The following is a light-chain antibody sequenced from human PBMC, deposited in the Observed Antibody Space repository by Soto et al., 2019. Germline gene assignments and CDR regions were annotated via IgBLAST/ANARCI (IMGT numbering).Light chain of an antibody. CDR3: QQYDTYFRYT. J-gene: IGKJ2*01. V-gene: IGKV1-6*01. Sequence: AIQLTQSPSSLSASVGDRVTITCRAGQDIRSDLGWYQHKPGKAPRLLIHAASSLQSGVPSRFSGSASGTEFTLTIGSLQPDDFANYYCQQYDTYFRYTFGQGTKLDIK. CDR2: AAS. CDR1: QDIRSD.